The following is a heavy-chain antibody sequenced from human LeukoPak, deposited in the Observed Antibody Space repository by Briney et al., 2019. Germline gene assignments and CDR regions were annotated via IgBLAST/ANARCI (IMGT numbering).Heavy chain of an antibody. D-gene: IGHD3-22*01. CDR3: ARVLYYDSSGYYQGRLLDY. CDR1: GGSISSGDYY. CDR2: IYYSGST. Sequence: SQTLSLTCTVSGGSISSGDYYWSWIRQPPGKGLEWIGYIYYSGSTYYNPSLKSRVTISVDTSKNQFSLKLSSVTAADTAVYYCARVLYYDSSGYYQGRLLDYWGQGTLVTVSS. J-gene: IGHJ4*02. V-gene: IGHV4-30-4*08.